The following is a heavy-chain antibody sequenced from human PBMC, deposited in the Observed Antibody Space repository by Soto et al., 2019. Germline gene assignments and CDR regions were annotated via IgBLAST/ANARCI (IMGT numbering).Heavy chain of an antibody. D-gene: IGHD2-15*01. CDR1: GFRFSDYY. Sequence: GGSLRLSCAASGFRFSDYYVTWLRQAPGKGLEWLSYISSNSRDINYADSVKGRFTISRDNARNSLYLQMHSLRADDTAVYYCASGQEIRMADIWGQGTMVTVSS. V-gene: IGHV3-11*03. J-gene: IGHJ3*02. CDR3: ASGQEIRMADI. CDR2: ISSNSRDI.